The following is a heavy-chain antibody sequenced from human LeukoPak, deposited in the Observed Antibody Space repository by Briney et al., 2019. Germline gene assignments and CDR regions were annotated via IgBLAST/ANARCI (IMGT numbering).Heavy chain of an antibody. J-gene: IGHJ4*02. CDR1: GFTFSSYS. D-gene: IGHD3-16*01. CDR3: VRGVGY. CDR2: ISTGSTPI. V-gene: IGHV3-48*02. Sequence: GGSLRLSCAASGFTFSSYSMNWVRQAPGKGLEWVSYISTGSTPIYYADSVKGRFTISRDNAKNSLYLQMNSLRDEDTAVYYCVRGVGYWGQGTLVTVSS.